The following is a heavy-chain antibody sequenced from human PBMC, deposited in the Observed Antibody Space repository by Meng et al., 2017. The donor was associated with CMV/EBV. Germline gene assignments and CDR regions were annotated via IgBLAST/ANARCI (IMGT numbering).Heavy chain of an antibody. CDR1: GFTFSSYW. CDR2: IKQDGSEK. CDR3: ATDPTYYDFWSSHFIDY. J-gene: IGHJ4*02. Sequence: GESLKISCAASGFTFSSYWMSWVRQAPGKGLGWVANIKQDGSEKYYVDSVKGRFTISRDNAKNSLYLQMNSLRAEDTAVYYCATDPTYYDFWSSHFIDYWGQGTLVTVSS. D-gene: IGHD3-3*01. V-gene: IGHV3-7*01.